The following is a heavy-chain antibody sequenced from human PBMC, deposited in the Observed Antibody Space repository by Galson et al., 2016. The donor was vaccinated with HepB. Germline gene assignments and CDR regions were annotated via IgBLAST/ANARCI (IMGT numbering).Heavy chain of an antibody. CDR3: AREGAPNYYESSGDPFDY. CDR2: ISSSTNYV. D-gene: IGHD3-22*01. V-gene: IGHV3-21*01. J-gene: IGHJ4*02. CDR1: GFIFSTYT. Sequence: SLRLSCAASGFIFSTYTMNWVRQAPGKGLEWVSSISSSTNYVYYADSVQGRFTISRDNANNSLYLQMNSLRVEDTAVYYCAREGAPNYYESSGDPFDYWGQGTLVTVSS.